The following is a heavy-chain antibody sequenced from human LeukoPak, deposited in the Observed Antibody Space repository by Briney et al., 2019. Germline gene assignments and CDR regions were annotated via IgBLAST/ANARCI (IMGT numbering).Heavy chain of an antibody. CDR2: IYYTGST. Sequence: PSETLSLTCTVSGGSISSYYWSWIRHPPGKGLEWIGYIYYTGSTKYNPSLKSRVTISVDTSKNQFSLKLRSMTAADTAVYYFVRGIAAAGLYFDYWGQGTLVTVSS. J-gene: IGHJ4*02. CDR1: GGSISSYY. V-gene: IGHV4-59*01. D-gene: IGHD6-13*01. CDR3: VRGIAAAGLYFDY.